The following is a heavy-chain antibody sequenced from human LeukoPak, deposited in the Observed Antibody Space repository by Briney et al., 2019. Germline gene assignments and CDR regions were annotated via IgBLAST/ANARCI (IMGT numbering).Heavy chain of an antibody. CDR1: GYTFSDYY. CDR2: INPNSGGT. CDR3: ARATIADSSTYYIDY. Sequence: GASVKVSCMASGYTFSDYYMHWVRQAPGQGLEWMGWINPNSGGTNYAQKFQGRVTMTRDMSISTAYMEVSRLTSDDTAVYYCARATIADSSTYYIDYWGLGTLVTVSS. J-gene: IGHJ4*02. D-gene: IGHD3-22*01. V-gene: IGHV1-2*02.